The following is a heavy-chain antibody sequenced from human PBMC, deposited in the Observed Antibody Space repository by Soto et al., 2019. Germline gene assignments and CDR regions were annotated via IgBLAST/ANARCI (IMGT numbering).Heavy chain of an antibody. V-gene: IGHV3-30-3*01. CDR3: ARDLEDADGSGSYYDY. J-gene: IGHJ4*02. Sequence: PGGSLRLSCAASGFTFSSYAMHWVRQAPGKGLEWVAVISYDGSNKYYADSVKGRFTISRDNSKNTLYLQMNSLRAEDTAVYYCARDLEDADGSGSYYDYWGQGTLVTVSS. CDR2: ISYDGSNK. D-gene: IGHD3-10*01. CDR1: GFTFSSYA.